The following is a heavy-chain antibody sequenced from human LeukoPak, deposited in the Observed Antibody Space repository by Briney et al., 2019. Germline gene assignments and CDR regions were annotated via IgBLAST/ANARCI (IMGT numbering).Heavy chain of an antibody. V-gene: IGHV3-33*06. D-gene: IGHD3-3*01. CDR2: IWYDGSNN. CDR3: AKSGLRFLEWFKVDYYFDY. J-gene: IGHJ4*02. CDR1: GFTFSSYG. Sequence: HPGGSLRLSCAASGFTFSSYGMHWVRQAPGKGLEWVAVIWYDGSNNYYADSVKGRFTISRDNSKNTLYLQMNSLRAEDTAVYYCAKSGLRFLEWFKVDYYFDYWGQGTLVTVSS.